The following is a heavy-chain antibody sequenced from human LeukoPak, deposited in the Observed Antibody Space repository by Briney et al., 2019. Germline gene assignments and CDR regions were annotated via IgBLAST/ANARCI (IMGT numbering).Heavy chain of an antibody. CDR3: ARGVPRVHTRFDY. CDR1: GFTVSSNY. Sequence: GGSLRLSCAASGFTVSSNYMSWVRQAPGKGLEWVSVIYSGGSTYYADSVKGRFTISRDNSKSTLYLQMNSLRAEDTAVYYCARGVPRVHTRFDYWGQGTLVTVSS. CDR2: IYSGGST. V-gene: IGHV3-66*02. D-gene: IGHD1-1*01. J-gene: IGHJ4*02.